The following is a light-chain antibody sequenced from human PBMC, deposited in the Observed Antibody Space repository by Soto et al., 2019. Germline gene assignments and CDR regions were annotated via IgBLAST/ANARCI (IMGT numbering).Light chain of an antibody. CDR2: LNSDGSH. CDR1: SGHSNFA. V-gene: IGLV4-69*01. CDR3: QTWGNGIRV. Sequence: QLVLTQSPSASASLGASVKLTCTLSSGHSNFAIAWHQQQPETGPRYLMKLNSDGSHTKGDGIPHRFSGSSSGAERYLTISSLQSEDEADYSCQTWGNGIRVFGGGTKLTVL. J-gene: IGLJ3*02.